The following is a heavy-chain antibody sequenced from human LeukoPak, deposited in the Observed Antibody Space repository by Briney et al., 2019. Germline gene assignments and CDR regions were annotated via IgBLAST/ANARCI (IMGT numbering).Heavy chain of an antibody. Sequence: ASVKVSCKASGYTFTDYYMHWVRQAPGQGLEWMGWIIPNSGDTHYAQKFQGRVTMTRDTSMNTAYMELHSLRSEDTAVYYCARGYSPSIRTTGNDYWGQGTLVTVSS. CDR2: IIPNSGDT. J-gene: IGHJ4*02. D-gene: IGHD1-1*01. V-gene: IGHV1-2*02. CDR1: GYTFTDYY. CDR3: ARGYSPSIRTTGNDY.